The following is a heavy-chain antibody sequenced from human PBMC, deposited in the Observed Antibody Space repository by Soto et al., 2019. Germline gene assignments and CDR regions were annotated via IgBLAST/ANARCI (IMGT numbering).Heavy chain of an antibody. J-gene: IGHJ4*02. CDR1: GFTFSSYA. CDR2: ISGSGGRT. V-gene: IGHV3-23*01. Sequence: LRLSCAASGFTFSSYAMNWVRQAPGKGLEWVSAISGSGGRTYYADSVKGRFTISRDNSKNTLYLQMNSLRAEDTAVYYCARAHCSSTSCYLVDYWGQGTLVTVSS. CDR3: ARAHCSSTSCYLVDY. D-gene: IGHD2-2*01.